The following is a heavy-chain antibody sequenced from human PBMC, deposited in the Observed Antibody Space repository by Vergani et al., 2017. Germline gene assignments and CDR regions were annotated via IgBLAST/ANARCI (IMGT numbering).Heavy chain of an antibody. CDR2: IIPIFGTA. Sequence: QVQLVQSGAEVKKPGSSVKVSCKASGGTFSSYAISWVRQAPGQGLEWMGGIIPIFGTANYAQKFQGRVTITADESTSTAYMELSSLRSEDTAVDYCASGGNYGGYAGNWFDPWGQGTLVTVSS. D-gene: IGHD4-17*01. V-gene: IGHV1-69*01. CDR3: ASGGNYGGYAGNWFDP. CDR1: GGTFSSYA. J-gene: IGHJ5*02.